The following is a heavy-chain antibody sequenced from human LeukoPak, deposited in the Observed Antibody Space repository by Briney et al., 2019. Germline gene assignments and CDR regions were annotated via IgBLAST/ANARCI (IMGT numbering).Heavy chain of an antibody. CDR3: VRDKMAGAVTGSLFDY. J-gene: IGHJ4*02. CDR2: IKQDGSEN. CDR1: AFTFSSNW. D-gene: IGHD6-19*01. Sequence: GGSLRLSCVAPAFTFSSNWMSWVRQAPGKGLEWVATIKQDGSENYYVDSVKGRFTISRDNTKNSLYLQMNSLRVEDTAVYYCVRDKMAGAVTGSLFDYWGQGTLVTVSS. V-gene: IGHV3-7*03.